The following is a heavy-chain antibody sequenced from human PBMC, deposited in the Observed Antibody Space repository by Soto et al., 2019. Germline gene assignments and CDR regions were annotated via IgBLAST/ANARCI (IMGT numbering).Heavy chain of an antibody. V-gene: IGHV3-11*06. CDR2: ISSSTSYT. J-gene: IGHJ4*02. D-gene: IGHD5-12*01. CDR3: ARAPVATIHFDY. Sequence: GGSLRLSCAASGFTFSDYYMSWIRQAPGKGLEWVSYISSSTSYTNYADSVKGRFTISRDNAKNSLYLQMNSLRAEDTAVYYCARAPVATIHFDYWGQGTLVTVSS. CDR1: GFTFSDYY.